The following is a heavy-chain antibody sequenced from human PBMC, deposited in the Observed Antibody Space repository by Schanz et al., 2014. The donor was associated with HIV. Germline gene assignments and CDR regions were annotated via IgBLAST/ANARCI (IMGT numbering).Heavy chain of an antibody. Sequence: QVQVVESGGGVVQPGRSLRLSCAASGFSFSSYVMHWVRQAPGKGLEWVAVIWYDGSNKYYTDSVKGRFTTSRDNSKNTLYLQMNSLRAEDTAVYYCARAPSDFWMAYFDYWGQGALVIVSS. CDR2: IWYDGSNK. CDR1: GFSFSSYV. V-gene: IGHV3-33*01. D-gene: IGHD3-3*01. J-gene: IGHJ4*02. CDR3: ARAPSDFWMAYFDY.